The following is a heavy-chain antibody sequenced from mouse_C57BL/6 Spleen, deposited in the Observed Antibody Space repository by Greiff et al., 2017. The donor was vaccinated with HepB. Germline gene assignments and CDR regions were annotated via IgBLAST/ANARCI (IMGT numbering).Heavy chain of an antibody. J-gene: IGHJ2*01. Sequence: QVQLKQPGAELVRPGTSVKLSCKASGYTFTSYWMHWVKQRPGQGLEWIGVIDPSDSYTNYNQKFKGKATLTVDTSSSTAYMQLSSLTSEDSAVYYCAKASHWGQGTTLTVSS. D-gene: IGHD6-1*01. CDR1: GYTFTSYW. CDR3: AKASH. CDR2: IDPSDSYT. V-gene: IGHV1-59*01.